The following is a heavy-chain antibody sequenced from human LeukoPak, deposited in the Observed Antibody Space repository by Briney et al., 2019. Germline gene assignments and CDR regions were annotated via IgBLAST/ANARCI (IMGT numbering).Heavy chain of an antibody. V-gene: IGHV4-34*01. D-gene: IGHD3-3*01. Sequence: KPSETLSLTCAVYGGSFSGYYWSWIRQPPGKGLEWIGEINHSGSTNYNPSLKSRVTISVDTSKNQFSLKLSSVTAADTAVYYCARVAYYDFWRDAFDIWGQGTMVTVSS. CDR2: INHSGST. CDR3: ARVAYYDFWRDAFDI. CDR1: GGSFSGYY. J-gene: IGHJ3*02.